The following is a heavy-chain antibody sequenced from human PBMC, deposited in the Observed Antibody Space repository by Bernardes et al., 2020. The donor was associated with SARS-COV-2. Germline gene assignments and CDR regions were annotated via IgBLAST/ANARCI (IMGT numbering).Heavy chain of an antibody. Sequence: SETLSLTCTVSGGSISTYYWSWTRQPPGKGLEWIGYIDYTGSTNYNPSLRSRVTISVDTSKNQFSLKLSSVTAADTAVYYCARDLGGCSRTSCYSGGFGPWGQGTLVTVSS. D-gene: IGHD2-2*02. CDR3: ARDLGGCSRTSCYSGGFGP. J-gene: IGHJ5*02. CDR2: IDYTGST. CDR1: GGSISTYY. V-gene: IGHV4-59*01.